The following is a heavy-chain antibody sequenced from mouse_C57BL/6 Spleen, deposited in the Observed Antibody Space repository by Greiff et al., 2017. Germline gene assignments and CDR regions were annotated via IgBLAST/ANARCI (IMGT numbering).Heavy chain of an antibody. Sequence: QVQLQQSGPGLVQPSQSLSITCTVSGFSLTSYGVHWVRQSPGKGLEWLGVIWRGGSTDYNAAFMSRLSITKDNSKSQVFFKMNSLQADDTAIYXCAKNHGNYVKAMDYWGQGTSVTVSS. CDR1: GFSLTSYG. V-gene: IGHV2-5*01. CDR3: AKNHGNYVKAMDY. CDR2: IWRGGST. J-gene: IGHJ4*01. D-gene: IGHD2-1*01.